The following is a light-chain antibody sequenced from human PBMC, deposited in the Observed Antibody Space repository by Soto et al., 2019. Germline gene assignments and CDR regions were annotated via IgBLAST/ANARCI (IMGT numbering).Light chain of an antibody. V-gene: IGKV3-15*01. CDR3: QQYNNWPPCT. J-gene: IGKJ1*01. CDR1: QSVSSN. Sequence: EMGMTQSPGTLSVSPGERATLSCRASQSVSSNLAWYQQKPGQAPRLLISGASTRATGTPARFSGSGSGTEFTLTISSLQSEDFAVYYCQQYNNWPPCTFGQGTKVDIK. CDR2: GAS.